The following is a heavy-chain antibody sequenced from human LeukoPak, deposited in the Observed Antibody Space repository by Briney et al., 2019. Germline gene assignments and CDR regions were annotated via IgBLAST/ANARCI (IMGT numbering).Heavy chain of an antibody. V-gene: IGHV3-11*04. J-gene: IGHJ4*02. CDR2: LSGTGTII. D-gene: IGHD4-17*01. CDR3: ARGLHDYGDCGGPY. CDR1: GFTFNDYY. Sequence: GGSLRLSCAASGFTFNDYYMSWIRQSPGKGLEWVSYLSGTGTIIYYADSVKGRFTISRDNAENSLYLQMSSLRAEDTAVYYCARGLHDYGDCGGPYWGQGTQVTVSS.